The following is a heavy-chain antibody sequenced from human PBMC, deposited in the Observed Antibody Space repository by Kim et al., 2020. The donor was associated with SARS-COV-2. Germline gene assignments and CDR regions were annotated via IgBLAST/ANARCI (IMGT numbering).Heavy chain of an antibody. J-gene: IGHJ4*02. V-gene: IGHV1-2*04. D-gene: IGHD3-10*01. CDR3: ARAGSGSYGFDY. Sequence: NYAQKSQGWVTMTRDTSISTAYIELSRLRSDDTAVYYCARAGSGSYGFDYWGQGTLVTVSS.